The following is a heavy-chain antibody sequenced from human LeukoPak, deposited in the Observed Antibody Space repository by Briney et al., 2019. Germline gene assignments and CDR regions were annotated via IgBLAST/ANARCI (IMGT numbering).Heavy chain of an antibody. D-gene: IGHD6-6*01. CDR1: GGTFSSYA. J-gene: IGHJ3*02. CDR2: IIPIFGTA. Sequence: SVKVSCKASGGTFSSYAISWVRQAPGQGLEWMGGIIPIFGTANYAQKFQGRVTITTDESTSTAYMELSSLRSEDTAVYYCARDFRGYSSSIDAFDIWGQGTMVTVSS. CDR3: ARDFRGYSSSIDAFDI. V-gene: IGHV1-69*05.